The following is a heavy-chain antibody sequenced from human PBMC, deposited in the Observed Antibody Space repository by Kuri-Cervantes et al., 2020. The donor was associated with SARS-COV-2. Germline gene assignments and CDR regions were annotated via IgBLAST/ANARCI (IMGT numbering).Heavy chain of an antibody. J-gene: IGHJ2*01. CDR3: ARDARGYCSSTSCSYFDL. D-gene: IGHD2-2*01. V-gene: IGHV3-11*04. Sequence: LSLTCAASGFIFNDYCMGWIRQAPGKGLEWVSYISSSGNNMYYADSVKGRFTISRDDAKNSLHLQMNSLRAEDTAVYYCARDARGYCSSTSCSYFDLWGRGTLVTVSS. CDR2: ISSSGNNM. CDR1: GFIFNDYC.